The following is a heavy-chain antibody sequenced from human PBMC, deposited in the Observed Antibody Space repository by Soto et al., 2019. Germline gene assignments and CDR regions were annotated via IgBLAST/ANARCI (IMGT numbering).Heavy chain of an antibody. J-gene: IGHJ4*02. D-gene: IGHD3-22*01. CDR3: ARLSGPYDSSGYVPDY. CDR1: GGSISSGGYY. CDR2: IYYSGST. V-gene: IGHV4-31*03. Sequence: SETLSLTCTVSGGSISSGGYYWSWIRQHPGKGLEWIGYIYYSGSTYYNPSLKSRVTISVDTSKNQFSLKLSSVTAADTAVYYCARLSGPYDSSGYVPDYWGQGTLVTVSS.